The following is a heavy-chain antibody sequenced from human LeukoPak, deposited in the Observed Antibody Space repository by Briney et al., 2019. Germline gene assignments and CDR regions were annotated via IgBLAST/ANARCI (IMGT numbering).Heavy chain of an antibody. CDR1: GFTFSSYA. CDR3: ARDEGSSGGGGDY. V-gene: IGHV3-30-3*01. CDR2: ISYDGSNK. D-gene: IGHD6-19*01. J-gene: IGHJ4*02. Sequence: GRSLRLSCAASGFTFSSYAMHWVRQAPGKGLEWVAVISYDGSNKYYTDSVKGRFTISRDNAKNSLYLQMNSLRAEDTAVYYCARDEGSSGGGGDYWGQGTLVTVSS.